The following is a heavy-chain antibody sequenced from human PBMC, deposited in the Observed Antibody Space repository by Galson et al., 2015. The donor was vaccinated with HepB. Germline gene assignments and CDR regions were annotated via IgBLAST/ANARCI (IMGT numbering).Heavy chain of an antibody. CDR3: ASAGQYSTSWYST. Sequence: CAISGDSVSSNSATWNWIRQSPSRGLEWLGRTYYRSKWYNNYAVSVKSRITINPDTSKNQFSLQLNSVTPEDTTVYYCASAGQYSTSWYSTWGQGTLVTVSA. V-gene: IGHV6-1*01. CDR1: GDSVSSNSAT. J-gene: IGHJ5*02. D-gene: IGHD6-13*01. CDR2: TYYRSKWYN.